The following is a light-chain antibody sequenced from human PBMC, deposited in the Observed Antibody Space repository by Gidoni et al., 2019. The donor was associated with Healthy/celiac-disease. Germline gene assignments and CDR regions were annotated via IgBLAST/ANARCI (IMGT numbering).Light chain of an antibody. CDR3: QQRRNWGMYT. CDR2: DAS. V-gene: IGKV3-11*01. J-gene: IGKJ2*01. CDR1: QSVSSY. Sequence: VFTQSPATLSLSPGERATLSCRASQSVSSYLAWYQQKPGQAPRLLIYDASNRATGIPARFRGSGAGTDFTLTISSLEPEDFAVYYCQQRRNWGMYTFGQGTKLEIK.